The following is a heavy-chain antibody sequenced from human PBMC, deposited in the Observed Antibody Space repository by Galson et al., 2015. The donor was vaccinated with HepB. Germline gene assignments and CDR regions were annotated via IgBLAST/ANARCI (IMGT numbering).Heavy chain of an antibody. Sequence: SLRLSCAASGFTLSDYYMTWIRQAPGKGLEWVSCISNSSSYTNYADSVKGRVTISRDNAKNSLYLQMNSLRAEDTAVYYCARPFSGGEGTYYYDSSGYYYLHGAFDIWGQGTMVTVSS. D-gene: IGHD3-22*01. CDR1: GFTLSDYY. J-gene: IGHJ3*02. CDR2: ISNSSSYT. V-gene: IGHV3-11*03. CDR3: ARPFSGGEGTYYYDSSGYYYLHGAFDI.